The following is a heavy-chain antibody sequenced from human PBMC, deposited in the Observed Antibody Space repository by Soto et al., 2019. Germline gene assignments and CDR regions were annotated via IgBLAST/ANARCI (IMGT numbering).Heavy chain of an antibody. J-gene: IGHJ6*02. CDR2: ILYTGNT. V-gene: IGHV4-59*01. Sequence: SETLSLTCTVSGVSISNYYWSWIRQPPGKGLEWLGYILYTGNTNYNPSLKSRVTISVDTSKNQVSLELTSVTTADTAVYFCARAAYGSGNYYAPHYYYAMDVWGQGTTVTVSS. CDR3: ARAAYGSGNYYAPHYYYAMDV. D-gene: IGHD3-10*01. CDR1: GVSISNYY.